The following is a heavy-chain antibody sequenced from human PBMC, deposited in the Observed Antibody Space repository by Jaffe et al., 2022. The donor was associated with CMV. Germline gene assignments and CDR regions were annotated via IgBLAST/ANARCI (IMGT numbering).Heavy chain of an antibody. J-gene: IGHJ4*02. V-gene: IGHV3-23*01. Sequence: EVQLLESGGGLVQPGGSLRLSCAASGFTFSSYAMSWVRQAPGKGLEWVSAISGSGGSTYYADSVKGRFTISRDNSKNTLYLQMNSLRAEDTAVYYCAKVSGYSGYLYSSSWHNFDYWGQGTLVTVSS. CDR1: GFTFSSYA. CDR2: ISGSGGST. D-gene: IGHD5-12*01. CDR3: AKVSGYSGYLYSSSWHNFDY.